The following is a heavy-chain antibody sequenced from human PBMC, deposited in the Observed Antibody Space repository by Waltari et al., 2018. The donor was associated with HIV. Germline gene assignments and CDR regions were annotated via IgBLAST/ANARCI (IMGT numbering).Heavy chain of an antibody. Sequence: DVQLVESGGGLVKPGGSLRLSCAVSGITFKNAWLRWVRPGPGKGPQWLGHIRSKSDGGTTDYAAPVRGRFTISTDDLNNTMSLEMKSLKVEDTGVYYCTTFEMGSTRNYWGQGTLVTVSS. CDR3: TTFEMGSTRNY. J-gene: IGHJ4*02. CDR1: GITFKNAW. CDR2: IRSKSDGGTT. V-gene: IGHV3-15*01. D-gene: IGHD1-26*01.